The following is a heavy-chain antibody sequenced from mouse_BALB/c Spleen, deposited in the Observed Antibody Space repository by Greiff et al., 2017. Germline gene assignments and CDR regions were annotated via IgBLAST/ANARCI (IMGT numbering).Heavy chain of an antibody. CDR3: ARHYYGSSSYYFDY. CDR2: ISSGGGST. V-gene: IGHV5-12-1*01. D-gene: IGHD1-1*01. CDR1: GFAFSSYD. Sequence: EVQGVESGGGLVKPGGSLKLSCAASGFAFSSYDMSWVRQTPEKRLEWVAYISSGGGSTYYPDTVKGRFTISRDNAKNTLYLQMSSLKSEDTAMYYCARHYYGSSSYYFDYWGQGTTLTVSS. J-gene: IGHJ2*01.